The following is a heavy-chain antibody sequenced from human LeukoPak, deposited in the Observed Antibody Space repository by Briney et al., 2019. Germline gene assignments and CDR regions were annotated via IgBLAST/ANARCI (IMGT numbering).Heavy chain of an antibody. CDR2: MNPNSRNT. CDR3: ARGSYPRYSSGWYLSLYWYFDL. D-gene: IGHD6-19*01. J-gene: IGHJ2*01. V-gene: IGHV1-8*01. Sequence: VASVKVSCKASGYTFTSYDINWVRQATGQGLEWMGWMNPNSRNTGYAQKFQGRVTMTRNTSISTAYMELSSLRSEDTAVYYCARGSYPRYSSGWYLSLYWYFDLWGRGTQDTVSS. CDR1: GYTFTSYD.